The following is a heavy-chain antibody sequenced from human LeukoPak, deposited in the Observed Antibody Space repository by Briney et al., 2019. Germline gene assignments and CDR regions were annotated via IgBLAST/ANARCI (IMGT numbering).Heavy chain of an antibody. J-gene: IGHJ6*03. CDR3: ARGPNYYGSGSPSYYYYMDV. CDR2: ISAYNGNT. Sequence: ASVKVSCKASGYTFTSYGISWVRQAPGQGLEWMGWISAYNGNTNYAQKLQGRVTMTTDTSTSTAYMELRSLRSDDTAVYYCARGPNYYGSGSPSYYYYMDVWGKGTTVTVSS. V-gene: IGHV1-18*01. D-gene: IGHD3-10*01. CDR1: GYTFTSYG.